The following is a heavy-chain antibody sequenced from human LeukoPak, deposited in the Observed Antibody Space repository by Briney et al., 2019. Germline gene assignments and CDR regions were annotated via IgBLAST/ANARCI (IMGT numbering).Heavy chain of an antibody. CDR3: VPRDAGGY. CDR2: IDVDGVGR. CDR1: GFTLSPYA. J-gene: IGHJ4*02. D-gene: IGHD3-16*01. V-gene: IGHV3-64D*09. Sequence: GGSLRLSCSASGFTLSPYAMHWVRPAPGKGLEFVSGIDVDGVGRYYADSVKGRFTISRDNSKNTLDLQMSSLRAEDSAVYYCVPRDAGGYWGQGTLVSVSS.